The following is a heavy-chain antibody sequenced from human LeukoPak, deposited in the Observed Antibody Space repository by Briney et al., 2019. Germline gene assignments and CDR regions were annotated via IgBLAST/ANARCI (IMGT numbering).Heavy chain of an antibody. CDR1: GYTFTSYY. V-gene: IGHV1-18*04. Sequence: GASVKVSCKASGYTFTSYYMHWVRQAPGQGLEWMGWISAYNGNTNYAQKLQGRVTMTTDTSTSTAYMELRSLRSDDTAVYYCARFYCSGGSCYIYYYYMDVWGKGTTVTISS. J-gene: IGHJ6*03. CDR2: ISAYNGNT. CDR3: ARFYCSGGSCYIYYYYMDV. D-gene: IGHD2-15*01.